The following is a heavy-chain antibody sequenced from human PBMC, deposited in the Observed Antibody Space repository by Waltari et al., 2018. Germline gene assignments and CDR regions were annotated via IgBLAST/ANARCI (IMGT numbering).Heavy chain of an antibody. V-gene: IGHV4-61*02. Sequence: QVQLQESGPGLVKPSQTLSLTCTVSGGSISSGSYYWSWIRQPAGKGLGWIGRIYTSGSTNYNPSLKSRVTIAVDTSKNQFSLKLSSVTAADTAVYYCARDRGYYDSSGYYLDYWGQGTLVTVSS. CDR2: IYTSGST. J-gene: IGHJ4*02. CDR1: GGSISSGSYY. D-gene: IGHD3-22*01. CDR3: ARDRGYYDSSGYYLDY.